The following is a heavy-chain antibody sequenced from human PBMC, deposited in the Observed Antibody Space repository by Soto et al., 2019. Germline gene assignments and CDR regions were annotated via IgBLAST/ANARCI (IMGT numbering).Heavy chain of an antibody. V-gene: IGHV3-23*01. CDR3: AHPRGYGVFDAYDI. D-gene: IGHD4-17*01. J-gene: IGHJ3*02. CDR1: GFTFSTYA. CDR2: VSANNINT. Sequence: GGCLRLSCVASGFTFSTYAMSWVRQAPGKGLEWVSAVSANNINTYYTDSVKGRFSISRDNSINLLYLQMNSLRTEDTAVYYCAHPRGYGVFDAYDIWGQGTMVTVSS.